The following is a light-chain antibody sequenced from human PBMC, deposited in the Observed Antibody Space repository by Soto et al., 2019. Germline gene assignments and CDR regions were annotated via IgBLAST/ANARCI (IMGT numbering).Light chain of an antibody. CDR1: SSDVGGYNY. CDR3: CSYSDINTVI. Sequence: QSVLTQPPSASGSPGQSVTISCTGTSSDVGGYNYVSWYQQHPGKAPKLIIYEVSKRPSGVPDRFSGSKSGNTASLTISGLQAGDEADYHCCSYSDINTVIFGGGTQLTVL. J-gene: IGLJ2*01. V-gene: IGLV2-8*01. CDR2: EVS.